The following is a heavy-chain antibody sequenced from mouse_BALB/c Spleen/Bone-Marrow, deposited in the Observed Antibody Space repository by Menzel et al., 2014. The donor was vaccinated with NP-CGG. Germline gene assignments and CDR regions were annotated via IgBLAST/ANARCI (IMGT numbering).Heavy chain of an antibody. CDR1: RFTFSSYG. CDR3: ARDRYYGYAMDY. D-gene: IGHD1-1*01. Sequence: VQLKDSGGGLVQPGGSLKLSCAASRFTFSSYGMSWVRQTPDKRLELVATINSNGGSTYYPDSVKGRFTISRDNAKNALYLQMSGLKSEDTAMYYCARDRYYGYAMDYWGQGTSVTVSS. V-gene: IGHV5-6-3*01. CDR2: INSNGGST. J-gene: IGHJ4*01.